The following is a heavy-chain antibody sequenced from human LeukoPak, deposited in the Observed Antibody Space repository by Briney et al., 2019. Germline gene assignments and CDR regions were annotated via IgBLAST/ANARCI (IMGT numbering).Heavy chain of an antibody. V-gene: IGHV1-18*01. CDR3: ARSGDYVAKGDI. D-gene: IGHD4-17*01. Sequence: RASVKVSCKASGYTFTSYGISWVRQAPGQGLEWMGWISAYNGNTNYAQKLQGRVTVTTDTSTSTAYMELRSLGSDDTAVYYCARSGDYVAKGDIWGQGTMVTVSS. CDR2: ISAYNGNT. J-gene: IGHJ3*02. CDR1: GYTFTSYG.